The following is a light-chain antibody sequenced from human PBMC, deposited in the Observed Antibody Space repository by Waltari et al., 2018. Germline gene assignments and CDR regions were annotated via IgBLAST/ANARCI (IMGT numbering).Light chain of an antibody. CDR1: ERLVHTVGNIY. CDR3: MQSTHWPPWT. Sequence: DVVMTQSPLSLPVTLGQPASLSCRSSERLVHTVGNIYLHWFQQRPGQSPRRLIYMVSQRDSGVPDRFGGSGSGTDFTLKISRVEAEDVGMYYCMQSTHWPPWTFGQGTKVEIK. CDR2: MVS. J-gene: IGKJ1*01. V-gene: IGKV2-30*02.